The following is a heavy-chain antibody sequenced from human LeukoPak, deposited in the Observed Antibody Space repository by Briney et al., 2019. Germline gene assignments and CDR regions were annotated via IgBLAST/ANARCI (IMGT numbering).Heavy chain of an antibody. CDR1: GFLFYNYA. V-gene: IGHV3-23*01. D-gene: IGHD5-24*01. J-gene: IGHJ4*02. Sequence: GVSLRLSCEASGFLFYNYAMIWVRQAPGKGLEWVAGLSGGGQTTHYADSVKGRFVVSRDNSKNTVFLQMNDLRGDDTAVYFCAKEFAQYALFTSSRSWGQGTLVTVSS. CDR2: LSGGGQTT. CDR3: AKEFAQYALFTSSRS.